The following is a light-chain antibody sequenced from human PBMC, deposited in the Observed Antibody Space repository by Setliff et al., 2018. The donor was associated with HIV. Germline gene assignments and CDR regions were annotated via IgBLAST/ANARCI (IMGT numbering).Light chain of an antibody. CDR1: SSDVGGYDY. CDR3: SSYTSSGTYV. V-gene: IGLV2-14*03. CDR2: DVS. Sequence: QSVLTQPASVSGSPGQSITISCTGTSSDVGGYDYVSWYQQHPGKAPKLMMSDVSKRPSGVSNRFSGPKSGNTASLTISGLQAEDEADYYCSSYTSSGTYVFGTGTKVTVL. J-gene: IGLJ1*01.